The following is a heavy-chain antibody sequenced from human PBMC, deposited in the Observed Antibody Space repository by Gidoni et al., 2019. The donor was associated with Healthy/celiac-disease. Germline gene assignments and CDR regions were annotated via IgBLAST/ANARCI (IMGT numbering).Heavy chain of an antibody. J-gene: IGHJ6*02. V-gene: IGHV3-48*02. CDR3: ARDQSTIYYYYGMDV. CDR2: ISSSSSTI. CDR1: GFTFSSYS. Sequence: EVQLVESGCGLVQPGGSLRLSCAASGFTFSSYSMNWVRQAPGKGLEWVSYISSSSSTIYYADSVKSRFTISRDNAKNSLYLQMNSLRDEDTAVYYCARDQSTIYYYYGMDVWGQGTTVTVSS.